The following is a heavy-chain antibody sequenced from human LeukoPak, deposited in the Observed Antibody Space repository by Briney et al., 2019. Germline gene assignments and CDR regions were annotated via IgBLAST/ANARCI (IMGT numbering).Heavy chain of an antibody. D-gene: IGHD2-2*01. CDR2: ISYDGSDK. CDR1: GVGFSGYG. Sequence: GRSLRLSCAASGVGFSGYGMHWVRQAPGKGLEWVAVISYDGSDKYYADPVKGRFTISRDNSKNTLYLQMNSLRPEDTAVYYCAKDWGVYRSSSSCYFDYWGQGTLVTVSS. J-gene: IGHJ4*02. V-gene: IGHV3-30*18. CDR3: AKDWGVYRSSSSCYFDY.